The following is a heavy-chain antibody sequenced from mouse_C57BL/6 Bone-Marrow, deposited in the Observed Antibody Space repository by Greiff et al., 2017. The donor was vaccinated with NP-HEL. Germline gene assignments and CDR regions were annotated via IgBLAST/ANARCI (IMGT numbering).Heavy chain of an antibody. V-gene: IGHV1-76*01. CDR3: ARKDYGYDDGGGFAY. CDR1: GYTFTDYY. J-gene: IGHJ3*01. CDR2: IYPGSGNT. Sequence: VQLQQSGAELVRPGASVKLSCKASGYTFTDYYINWVKQRPGQGLEWIARIYPGSGNTYYNEKFKGKATLTAEKSSSTAYMQLSSLTSEDSAVYFCARKDYGYDDGGGFAYWGQGTLVTVSA. D-gene: IGHD2-2*01.